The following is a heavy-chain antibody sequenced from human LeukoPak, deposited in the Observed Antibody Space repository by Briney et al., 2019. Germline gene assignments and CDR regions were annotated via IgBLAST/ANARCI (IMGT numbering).Heavy chain of an antibody. CDR2: ISSSSSYI. V-gene: IGHV3-21*01. J-gene: IGHJ5*02. CDR1: GFSFSSYS. Sequence: GGSLRLSCAASGFSFSSYSMNWVRQAPGEGLEWVSSISSSSSYIYYADSVKGRFTISRDNAKNSLYLQMNSLRAEDTAVYYCARAGDYRQWFDPWGQGTLVTVSS. CDR3: ARAGDYRQWFDP. D-gene: IGHD4-17*01.